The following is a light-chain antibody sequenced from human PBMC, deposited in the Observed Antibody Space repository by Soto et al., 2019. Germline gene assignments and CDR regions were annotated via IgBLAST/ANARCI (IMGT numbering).Light chain of an antibody. Sequence: EIVLTQSPATLSLSPGERGTLSCRASQSVSSYLAWYQQKPGQAPRLLIYDASNRATGIPARFSGSGSGTDFTLTISSLEPEDFAVYYCQQRSYLITFGQGTRLEIK. J-gene: IGKJ5*01. V-gene: IGKV3-11*01. CDR2: DAS. CDR1: QSVSSY. CDR3: QQRSYLIT.